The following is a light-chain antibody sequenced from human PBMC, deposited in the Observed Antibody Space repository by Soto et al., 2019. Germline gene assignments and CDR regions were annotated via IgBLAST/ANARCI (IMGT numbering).Light chain of an antibody. V-gene: IGKV1-5*01. J-gene: IGKJ1*01. CDR1: QSISSW. Sequence: DIQMTQSPSTLSASVGDRVTITCRASQSISSWLAWYQQKPGKAPKLLIYDASSLESGVPSRFSGSGSGTEFTLTISSRRTDDFATYYCQQYNSYSGTFGQGTKVEIK. CDR2: DAS. CDR3: QQYNSYSGT.